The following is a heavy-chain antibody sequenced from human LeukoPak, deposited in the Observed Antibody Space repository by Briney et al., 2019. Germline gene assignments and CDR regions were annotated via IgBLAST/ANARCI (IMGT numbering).Heavy chain of an antibody. CDR1: GGTISSYY. Sequence: SETLSLTCTVSGGTISSYYWSWIRQPPGKGLGWIGYIYYSGSTNYNPSLKSRVTISVDTSKNQFSLKLSSVTAADAAVYYCARLLQLWPRYFDLWGRCTLVTVSS. CDR2: IYYSGST. CDR3: ARLLQLWPRYFDL. V-gene: IGHV4-59*08. J-gene: IGHJ2*01. D-gene: IGHD5-18*01.